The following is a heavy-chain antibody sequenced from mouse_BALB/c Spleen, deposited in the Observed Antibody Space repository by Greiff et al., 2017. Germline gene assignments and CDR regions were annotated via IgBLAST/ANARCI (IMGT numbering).Heavy chain of an antibody. Sequence: EVQVVESGGGLVQPGGSLKLSCAASGFDFSRYWMSWVRQAPGKGLEWIGEINPDSSTINYTPSLKDKFIISRDNAKNTLYLQMSKVRSEDTALYYCARSGARATLAWFAYWGQGTLVTVSA. D-gene: IGHD3-1*01. CDR3: ARSGARATLAWFAY. V-gene: IGHV4-1*02. J-gene: IGHJ3*01. CDR1: GFDFSRYW. CDR2: INPDSSTI.